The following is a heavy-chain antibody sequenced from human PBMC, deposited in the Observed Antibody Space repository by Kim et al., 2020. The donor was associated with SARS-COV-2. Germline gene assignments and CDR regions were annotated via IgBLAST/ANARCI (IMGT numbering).Heavy chain of an antibody. Sequence: SAKYYVGSVKGRFTVTRNNAKNSLYLQMNSLRAEDTAVYFCARGMSVDYWGQGALVTVSS. CDR2: SAK. J-gene: IGHJ4*02. V-gene: IGHV3-7*04. CDR3: ARGMSVDY.